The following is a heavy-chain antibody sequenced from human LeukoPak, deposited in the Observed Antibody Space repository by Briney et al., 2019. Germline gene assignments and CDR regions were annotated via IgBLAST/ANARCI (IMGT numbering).Heavy chain of an antibody. CDR3: ARGYYSSSRIDY. V-gene: IGHV3-74*01. CDR1: GFPFSNYW. Sequence: GGSLRLSCAASGFPFSNYWMHWVRQAPGKGLVWVSRVNSDGNTTNYADSVKGRFTISRDNAENTLYMRMNSLRPEDTAVYYCARGYYSSSRIDYWGQGTLVTVSS. D-gene: IGHD6-13*01. CDR2: VNSDGNTT. J-gene: IGHJ4*02.